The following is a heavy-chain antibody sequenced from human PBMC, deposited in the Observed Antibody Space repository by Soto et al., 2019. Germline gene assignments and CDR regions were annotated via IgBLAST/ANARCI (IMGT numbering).Heavy chain of an antibody. D-gene: IGHD2-15*01. Sequence: SVKVSCKASGGTFSSYAISWVRQAPGQGLEWMGGIIPIFGTANYAQKFQGRVTITTDESTSTAYMELSSLRSEDTAVYYCARDVVVVAATFAAFDIWGQGTMVTVSS. CDR1: GGTFSSYA. V-gene: IGHV1-69*05. CDR3: ARDVVVVAATFAAFDI. J-gene: IGHJ3*02. CDR2: IIPIFGTA.